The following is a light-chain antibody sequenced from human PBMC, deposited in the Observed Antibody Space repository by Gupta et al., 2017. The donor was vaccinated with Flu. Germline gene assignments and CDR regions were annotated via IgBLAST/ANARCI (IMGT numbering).Light chain of an antibody. Sequence: QPVVTQEPSLSVSPDGTATLTCGARTGAVTGDHSAFWFQQKPGQAPMTLIYDTNNKHSWTPSRFSGSLLWDKAALTLSGAQPEDEADYYCLLSYSNAFWVFGGGTKLTV. CDR2: DTN. V-gene: IGLV7-46*01. CDR1: TGAVTGDHS. J-gene: IGLJ3*02. CDR3: LLSYSNAFWV.